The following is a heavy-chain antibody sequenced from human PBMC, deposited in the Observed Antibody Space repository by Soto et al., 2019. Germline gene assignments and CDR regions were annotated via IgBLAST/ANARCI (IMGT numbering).Heavy chain of an antibody. Sequence: GGSLRLSCAASGFIFSSYWMHWVRRAPGKGLVWVSRLNSDGSSTSYADSVKGRFTISRDNAKNTLYLQMNSLRAEDTAVYYCAREPLYVSGPLDYWGQGTLVTVSS. CDR3: AREPLYVSGPLDY. V-gene: IGHV3-74*01. J-gene: IGHJ4*02. CDR2: LNSDGSST. D-gene: IGHD6-19*01. CDR1: GFIFSSYW.